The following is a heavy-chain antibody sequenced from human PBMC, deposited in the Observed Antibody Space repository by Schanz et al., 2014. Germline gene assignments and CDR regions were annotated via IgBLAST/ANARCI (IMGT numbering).Heavy chain of an antibody. CDR3: ARGEANWXXY. Sequence: QVQLVQSGSELTRPGASVKVSCKASGYNFTTYTMNWVRQAPGQGLEWMGWINTNTGNPTYAQGFTGRFVFSLDTSVSTAYLQISFLKXDDTAVFFCARGEANWXXYWGQGTLXXVSS. J-gene: IGHJ4*02. V-gene: IGHV7-4-1*02. CDR1: GYNFTTYT. D-gene: IGHD7-27*01. CDR2: INTNTGNP.